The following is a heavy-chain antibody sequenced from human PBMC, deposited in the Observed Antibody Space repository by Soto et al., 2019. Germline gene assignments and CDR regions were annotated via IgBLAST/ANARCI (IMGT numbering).Heavy chain of an antibody. CDR3: ARVNSSSWYLDYYYYGMDV. J-gene: IGHJ6*02. V-gene: IGHV4-59*01. D-gene: IGHD6-13*01. CDR1: GGSISSYY. CDR2: IYYSGST. Sequence: QVQLQESGPGLVKPSETLSLTCTVSGGSISSYYWSWIRQPPGKGLEWIGYIYYSGSTNYNPSLKTRVTISVDTPKNHFSLKLSSVTAADTAVYYCARVNSSSWYLDYYYYGMDVWGQGTTVTVSS.